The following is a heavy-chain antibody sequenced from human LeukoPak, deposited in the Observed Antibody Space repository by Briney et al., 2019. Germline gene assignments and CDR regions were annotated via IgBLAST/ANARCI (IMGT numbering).Heavy chain of an antibody. CDR2: ILYVGDNK. J-gene: IGHJ5*02. CDR3: ARANSELGKNCFDP. Sequence: GGSLRLSCAVSSGITFKTQGIHWVRQAPDKALELVALILYVGDNKFYSDFVKGRFTISSDISSATEDVLMDGPTVDDTAVYYCARANSELGKNCFDPWGQGTLVTVSS. V-gene: IGHV3-30*02. CDR1: SGITFKTQG. D-gene: IGHD1-26*01.